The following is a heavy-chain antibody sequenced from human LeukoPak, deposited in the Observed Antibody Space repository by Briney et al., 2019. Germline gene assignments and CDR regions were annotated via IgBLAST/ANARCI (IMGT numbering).Heavy chain of an antibody. CDR2: IWYDGSNK. V-gene: IGHV3-33*01. J-gene: IGHJ4*02. CDR1: GFTFSSYG. Sequence: PGRSLRLSCAASGFTFSSYGMHWVRQAPGKGLEWVAVIWYDGSNKYYADSVKGRFTISRDNTKNSLYLQMNSLRAEDTAVYYCAGGVEQWLAPRLFDYWGQGTLVTVSS. D-gene: IGHD6-19*01. CDR3: AGGVEQWLAPRLFDY.